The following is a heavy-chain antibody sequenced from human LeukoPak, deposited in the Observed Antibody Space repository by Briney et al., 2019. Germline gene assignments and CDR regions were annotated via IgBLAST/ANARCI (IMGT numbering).Heavy chain of an antibody. CDR1: GGSISNYY. CDR3: ARDLRFLEWPHYYYYGMDV. V-gene: IGHV4-59*08. D-gene: IGHD3-3*01. J-gene: IGHJ6*02. Sequence: SETLSLTCTVSGGSISNYYWSWIRQPPGKGLEWIGYIYYSGSTNYNPSLKSRVTISVDTSKNQFSLKLSSVTAADTAVYYCARDLRFLEWPHYYYYGMDVWGQGTTVTVSS. CDR2: IYYSGST.